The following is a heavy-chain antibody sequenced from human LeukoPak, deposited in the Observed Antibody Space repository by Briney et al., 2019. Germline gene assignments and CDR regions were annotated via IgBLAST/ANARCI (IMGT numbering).Heavy chain of an antibody. CDR3: ARDAYDSSGYSGAVDY. CDR1: GFTFSSYS. CDR2: ISSSSSYI. D-gene: IGHD3-22*01. Sequence: GGSLRLSCAASGFTFSSYSMNWVRQAPGKGLEWVSSISSSSSYIYYADSVKGRFTISRDNAKNSLYLQMNSLRAEDTAVYYCARDAYDSSGYSGAVDYWGQGTLVTVSS. V-gene: IGHV3-21*01. J-gene: IGHJ4*02.